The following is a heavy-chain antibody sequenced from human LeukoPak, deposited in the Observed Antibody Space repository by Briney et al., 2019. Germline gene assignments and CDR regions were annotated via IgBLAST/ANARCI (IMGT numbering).Heavy chain of an antibody. CDR2: ISAYNGNT. D-gene: IGHD2-21*02. Sequence: AASVKVSCKASGYTFTSYGISWVRQAPGQGLEWMGRISAYNGNTDYAQKLQGRVTMTTDTSTSTAYMELRSLRSDDTAVYYCARDRDCGGDCSPGWFDPWGQGTLVTVSS. CDR1: GYTFTSYG. J-gene: IGHJ5*02. V-gene: IGHV1-18*01. CDR3: ARDRDCGGDCSPGWFDP.